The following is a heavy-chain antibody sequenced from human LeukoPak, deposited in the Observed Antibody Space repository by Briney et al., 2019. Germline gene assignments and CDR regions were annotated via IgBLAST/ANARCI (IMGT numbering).Heavy chain of an antibody. CDR2: ISWDGGST. D-gene: IGHD3-9*01. CDR1: GFTFDDYA. Sequence: PGGSLRLSCAASGFTFDDYAMHWVRQAPGKGLEWVSLISWDGGSTYYADSVKGRFTISRDNSKNSLYLQMNSLRAEDTALYYCAKDSGSDILTGYYNPYYYYYMDVWGKGTTVTVSS. V-gene: IGHV3-43D*03. CDR3: AKDSGSDILTGYYNPYYYYYMDV. J-gene: IGHJ6*03.